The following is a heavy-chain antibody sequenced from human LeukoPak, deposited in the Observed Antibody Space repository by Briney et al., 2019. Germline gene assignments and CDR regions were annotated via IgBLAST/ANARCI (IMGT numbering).Heavy chain of an antibody. CDR1: GFTVSSNY. D-gene: IGHD6-19*01. Sequence: GGSLRLSCAASGFTVSSNYMSWVRQAPGKGLEWVAVIWYDGSNKYYADSVKGRFTISRDNSKNTLYLQMNSLRAEDTAVYYCARSLYNSGWYLGYWGQGTLVTVSS. V-gene: IGHV3-33*08. J-gene: IGHJ4*02. CDR3: ARSLYNSGWYLGY. CDR2: IWYDGSNK.